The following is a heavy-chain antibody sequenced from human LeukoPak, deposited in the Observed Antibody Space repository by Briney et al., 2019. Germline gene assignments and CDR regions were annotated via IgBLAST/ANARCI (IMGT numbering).Heavy chain of an antibody. CDR2: VSYSSSTI. J-gene: IGHJ4*02. CDR3: AKSGLSSGWYPYDN. V-gene: IGHV3-48*01. Sequence: PGGSLRLSCAASGFTFSSYSMNWVRQAPGKGLEWISYVSYSSSTIYYADSVKGRSTISRDNAKNSLYLQMNSLRAEDTAVYYCAKSGLSSGWYPYDNWGQGALVTVSS. D-gene: IGHD6-19*01. CDR1: GFTFSSYS.